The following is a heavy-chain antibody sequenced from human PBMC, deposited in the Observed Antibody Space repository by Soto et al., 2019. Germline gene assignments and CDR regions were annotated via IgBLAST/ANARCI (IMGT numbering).Heavy chain of an antibody. J-gene: IGHJ4*02. CDR3: AKDKSYYYGSGTSNIFDY. CDR1: GFTFSSYA. V-gene: IGHV3-23*01. Sequence: GGSLRLSCAASGFTFSSYAMSWVRQAPGKGLEWVSGISGSGGSTYYADSVKGRFTISRDNSKNTLYLQMNSLRAEDTAVYYCAKDKSYYYGSGTSNIFDYWGQGTLVTVSS. D-gene: IGHD3-10*01. CDR2: ISGSGGST.